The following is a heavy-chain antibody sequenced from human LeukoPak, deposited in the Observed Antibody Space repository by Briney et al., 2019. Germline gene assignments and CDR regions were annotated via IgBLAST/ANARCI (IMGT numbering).Heavy chain of an antibody. CDR1: GYTFTGYY. J-gene: IGHJ6*02. CDR2: INPNSGGT. D-gene: IGHD3-10*01. Sequence: ASVKVSCKASGYTFTGYYMHWVRQAPGQGLEWMGWINPNSGGTNYAQKFQGRVTMTRDTSISTAYMELTRLRSDDTAVYYCAAAPKNTYYYGSGKYYYYGMDVWGQGTTVTVSS. CDR3: AAAPKNTYYYGSGKYYYYGMDV. V-gene: IGHV1-2*02.